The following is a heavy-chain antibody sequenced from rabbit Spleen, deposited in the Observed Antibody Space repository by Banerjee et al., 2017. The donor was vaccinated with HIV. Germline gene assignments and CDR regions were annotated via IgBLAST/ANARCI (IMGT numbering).Heavy chain of an antibody. Sequence: QEQLVESGGGLVQPEGSLTLTCTASGFSFSSNYYMCWVRQAPGKGLEWIACIYAGSSGNTYSATWAKGRFTISKTSSTTVTLQMTSLTDADTATYFCARDTSSSFSSYGMDLWGPGDPGHRL. V-gene: IGHV1S45*01. CDR2: IYAGSSGNT. CDR3: ARDTSSSFSSYGMDL. CDR1: GFSFSSNYY. D-gene: IGHD1-1*01. J-gene: IGHJ6*01.